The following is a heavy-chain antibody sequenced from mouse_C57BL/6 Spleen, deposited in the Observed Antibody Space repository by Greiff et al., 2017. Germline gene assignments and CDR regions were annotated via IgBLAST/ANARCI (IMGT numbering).Heavy chain of an antibody. D-gene: IGHD1-1*01. CDR2: ISSGSSTI. V-gene: IGHV5-17*01. CDR1: GFTFSDYG. Sequence: VQLKESGGGLVKPGGSLKLSCAASGFTFSDYGMHWVRQAPEKGLEWVAYISSGSSTIYYADTVKGRFTISRDNAKNTLFLQMTSLRSEDTAMYYCAGAPSYYGSSLVDYWGQGTTLTVSS. J-gene: IGHJ2*01. CDR3: AGAPSYYGSSLVDY.